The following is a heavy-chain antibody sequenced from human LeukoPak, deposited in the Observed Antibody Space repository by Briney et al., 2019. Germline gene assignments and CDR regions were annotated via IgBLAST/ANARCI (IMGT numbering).Heavy chain of an antibody. CDR2: ISPDGTKT. CDR3: ATEGEESTNFAY. CDR1: GFTFSSTG. J-gene: IGHJ4*02. V-gene: IGHV3-30*04. Sequence: GSLLLSCVASGFTFSSTGLHWVRQAPGKGLEWVAMISPDGTKTFYTDSMKGRLTISRDNSNNTLYLQMNSLRVEDTALYYCATEGEESTNFAYWGQDTLDIVSS.